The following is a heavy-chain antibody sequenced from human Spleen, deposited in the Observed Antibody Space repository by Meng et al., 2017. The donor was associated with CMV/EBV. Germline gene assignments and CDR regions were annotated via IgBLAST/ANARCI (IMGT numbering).Heavy chain of an antibody. V-gene: IGHV4-39*07. CDR3: ASAGSSGFYT. CDR1: GGSISSSIYY. D-gene: IGHD3-22*01. CDR2: MYYSGST. Sequence: GSLRLSCTVSGGSISSSIYYWGWIRQPPGKGLEWIGSMYYSGSTYYNPSLKSRVTISIDSSKNQFSLKLSSVTAADTAVYYCASAGSSGFYTWGQGTLVTVSS. J-gene: IGHJ4*02.